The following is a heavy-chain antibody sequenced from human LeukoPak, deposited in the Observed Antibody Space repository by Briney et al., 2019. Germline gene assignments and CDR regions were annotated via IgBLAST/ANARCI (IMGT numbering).Heavy chain of an antibody. J-gene: IGHJ5*02. CDR2: ISTYNGNT. CDR1: GYTFTSYF. D-gene: IGHD2-2*01. V-gene: IGHV1-18*04. CDR3: ARDLGHCSSTSCYRNWFDP. Sequence: ASVKVSCKASGYTFTSYFMHWVRQAPGQGLEWMGWISTYNGNTNYAQKLQGRVTMTTDTSTSTAYIELRSLRSDDTAVYYCARDLGHCSSTSCYRNWFDPWGQGTLVTVSS.